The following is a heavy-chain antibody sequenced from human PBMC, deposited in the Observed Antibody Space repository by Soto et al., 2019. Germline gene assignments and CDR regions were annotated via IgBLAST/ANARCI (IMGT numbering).Heavy chain of an antibody. CDR1: GGSISGGGHY. CDR3: ASSDPYYFFDY. D-gene: IGHD2-21*01. V-gene: IGHV4-31*03. J-gene: IGHJ4*02. CDR2: MYYTGDT. Sequence: QVQLQESGPGLVRPSQTLSLTCTVSGGSISGGGHYWGWIRQPPGKGLERIGFMYYTGDTYYNPSLKSRLSISVDTSMNQFSLELTSVTAADTAVYYCASSDPYYFFDYWGLGTLVTVSS.